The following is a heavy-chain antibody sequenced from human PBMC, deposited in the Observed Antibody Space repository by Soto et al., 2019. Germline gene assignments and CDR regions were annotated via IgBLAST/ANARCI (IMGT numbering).Heavy chain of an antibody. CDR2: FDPEDGET. J-gene: IGHJ4*02. D-gene: IGHD6-13*01. V-gene: IGHV1-24*01. Sequence: ASVKVFCKVSGYTLTELSMHWVRQAPGKGLEWMGGFDPEDGETIYAQKFQGRVTMTEDTSTDTAYMELSSLRSEDTAVYYCATKSVSAAAGSWYFDYWGQGTLVTVSS. CDR3: ATKSVSAAAGSWYFDY. CDR1: GYTLTELS.